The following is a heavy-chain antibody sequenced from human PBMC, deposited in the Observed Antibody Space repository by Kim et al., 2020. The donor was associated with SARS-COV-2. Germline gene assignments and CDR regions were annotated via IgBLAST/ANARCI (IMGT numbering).Heavy chain of an antibody. Sequence: GGSLRLSCVASGFTVSGHYMSWVRQAPGKGLEWVSVVYSSGRTYYSDSFVKGLFIISRDNAKMTFLLQMNSLSDDTTAFYCCTRVGGRGCWGRGTLVNVS. V-gene: IGHV3-53*01. J-gene: IGHJ4*02. D-gene: IGHD6-19*01. CDR3: TRVGGRGC. CDR1: GFTVSGHY. CDR2: VYSSGRT.